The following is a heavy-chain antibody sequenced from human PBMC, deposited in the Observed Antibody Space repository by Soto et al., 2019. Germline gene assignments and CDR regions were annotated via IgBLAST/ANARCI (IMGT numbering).Heavy chain of an antibody. CDR3: AKVTFSGDYYYSYGMDV. V-gene: IGHV3-30*18. D-gene: IGHD1-26*01. J-gene: IGHJ6*02. CDR2: TSYDGSTN. CDR1: GFTFSAYG. Sequence: GGSLRLCCSASGFTFSAYGMHWVRQAPGKGLEWVAVTSYDGSTNFYADSLRGRFTISRDNSQNTLYLQMNSLRAEDTAVYYCAKVTFSGDYYYSYGMDVWGQGTTVTVSS.